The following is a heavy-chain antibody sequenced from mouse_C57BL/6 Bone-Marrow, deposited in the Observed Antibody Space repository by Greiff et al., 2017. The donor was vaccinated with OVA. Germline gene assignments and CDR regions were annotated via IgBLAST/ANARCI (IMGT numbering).Heavy chain of an antibody. J-gene: IGHJ2*01. V-gene: IGHV1-53*01. D-gene: IGHD1-1*01. CDR3: ARPYGSSLYYFDY. CDR1: GYTFTSYW. CDR2: INPSNGGT. Sequence: QVQLKQPGTELVKPGASVKLSCKASGYTFTSYWMHWVKQRPGQGLEWIGNINPSNGGTNYNEKFKSKATLTVDKSSSTAYMQLSSLTSEDSAVYYGARPYGSSLYYFDYWGQGTTLTVSS.